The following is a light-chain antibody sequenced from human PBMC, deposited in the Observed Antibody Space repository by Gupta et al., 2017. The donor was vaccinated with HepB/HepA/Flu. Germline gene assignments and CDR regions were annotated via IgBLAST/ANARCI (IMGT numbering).Light chain of an antibody. V-gene: IGKV3-20*01. CDR2: GAS. Sequence: EIVLTQSPGTLSLSPGERATLSCRASQSVSSNYLAWYQQKPGQAPRLLIYGASSRATDIPDRFSGSGSGTDFTLTISRLEPEDFAVYYCQQYGNSKCSFGQGTKLEIK. CDR1: QSVSSNY. CDR3: QQYGNSKCS. J-gene: IGKJ2*04.